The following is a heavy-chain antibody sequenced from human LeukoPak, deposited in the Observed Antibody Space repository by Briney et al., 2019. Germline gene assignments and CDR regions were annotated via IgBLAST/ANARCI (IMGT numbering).Heavy chain of an antibody. Sequence: SETLSLTCNVSGVSISTHYWRWIRQPPGKGLEWIGEINHSGSTNYNPSLKSRVTISVDTSKNQFSLKLSSVTAADTAVYYCARDRYYEPFGYWGQGTLVTVSS. CDR3: ARDRYYEPFGY. V-gene: IGHV4-34*01. CDR2: INHSGST. J-gene: IGHJ4*02. D-gene: IGHD3-22*01. CDR1: GVSISTHY.